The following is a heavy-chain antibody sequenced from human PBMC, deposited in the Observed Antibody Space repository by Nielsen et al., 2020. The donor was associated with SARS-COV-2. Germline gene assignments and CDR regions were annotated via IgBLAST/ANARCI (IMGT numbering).Heavy chain of an antibody. CDR1: GFSISDSG. V-gene: IGHV3-73*01. CDR3: ARVNPVNDSWFDALDI. J-gene: IGHJ3*02. Sequence: GGSLRLSCAASGFSISDSGMHWVRQASGRGLEWLGRIRSKSHSYETVYAVSVRDRFTISRDDSENTAYLQMNSLRTEDTAVYFCARVNPVNDSWFDALDIWGQGTMVTVSS. CDR2: IRSKSHSYET. D-gene: IGHD6-13*01.